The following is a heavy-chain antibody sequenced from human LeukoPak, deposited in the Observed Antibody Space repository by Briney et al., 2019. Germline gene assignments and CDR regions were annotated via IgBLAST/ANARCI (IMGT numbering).Heavy chain of an antibody. CDR2: IHHSGST. Sequence: SETLSLTCGVYDGSFSVSDYYWSWIRQPPGKGLEWIGEIHHSGSTDYTPSLKSRVTISIDTSKDQFSLRLTSVTVAAPAVYSCPRDRTPRGGWFDPWGQGTLVTVPA. V-gene: IGHV4-34*01. D-gene: IGHD1-14*01. CDR3: PRDRTPRGGWFDP. J-gene: IGHJ5*02. CDR1: DGSFSVSDYY.